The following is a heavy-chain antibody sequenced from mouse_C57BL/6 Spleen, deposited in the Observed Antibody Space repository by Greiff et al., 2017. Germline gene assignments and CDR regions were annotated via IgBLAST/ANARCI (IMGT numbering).Heavy chain of an antibody. CDR1: GYTFTNYW. CDR3: ARGHYGSSWYFDV. CDR2: IYPGGGYT. D-gene: IGHD1-1*01. Sequence: QVQLQQSGAELVRPGTSVKMSCKASGYTFTNYWIGWAKQRPGHGLEWIGDIYPGGGYTNYNEKFKGKATLTADKSSSTAYMQFSSLTSEDSAIYYCARGHYGSSWYFDVWGTGTTVTVSS. J-gene: IGHJ1*03. V-gene: IGHV1-63*01.